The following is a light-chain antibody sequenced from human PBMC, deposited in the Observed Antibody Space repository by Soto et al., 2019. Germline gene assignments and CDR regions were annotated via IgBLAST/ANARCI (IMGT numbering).Light chain of an antibody. CDR2: VKSDGSH. CDR1: SGHGNYV. Sequence: QSVLTQSPSASASLGASVKLSCTLSSGHGNYVIAWHQQQPEKGPRYLMKVKSDGSHNKGDGIPDRFSGSSSGAERYLVISSLQSEDEAVYYCQTWDTGIVVFGGGTKVTVL. J-gene: IGLJ2*01. V-gene: IGLV4-69*01. CDR3: QTWDTGIVV.